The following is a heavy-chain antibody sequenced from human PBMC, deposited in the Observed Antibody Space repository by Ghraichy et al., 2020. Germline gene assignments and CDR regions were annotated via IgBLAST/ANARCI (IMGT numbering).Heavy chain of an antibody. J-gene: IGHJ4*02. V-gene: IGHV3-30*02. CDR3: AKGTTVPFDY. D-gene: IGHD4-17*01. Sequence: DSVKGRFTISRDNSKNTLYLQMNSLRAEDTAVYYCAKGTTVPFDYWGQGTLVTVSS.